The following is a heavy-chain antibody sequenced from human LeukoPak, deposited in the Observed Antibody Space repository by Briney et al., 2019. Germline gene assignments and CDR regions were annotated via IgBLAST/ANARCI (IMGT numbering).Heavy chain of an antibody. J-gene: IGHJ4*02. V-gene: IGHV3-33*08. CDR1: GFTFNNYW. D-gene: IGHD1-26*01. CDR2: IWYDGSNK. CDR3: ARDLWELPWD. Sequence: GGSLRLSCLVSGFTFNNYWMTWVRQAPGKGLEWVAVIWYDGSNKYYADSVKGRFTISRDNSKNTLYLQMNSLRAEDTAVYYCARDLWELPWDWGQGTLVTVSS.